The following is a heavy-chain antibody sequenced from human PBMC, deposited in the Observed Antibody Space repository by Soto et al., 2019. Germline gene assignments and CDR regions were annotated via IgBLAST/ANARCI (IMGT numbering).Heavy chain of an antibody. CDR2: ISGSGGST. CDR1: GFTFSSYA. Sequence: PGGSLRLSCAASGFTFSSYAMSWVRQAPGKALEWVSAISGSGGSTYYADSVKGRFTISRDNSKNTLYLQMNSLRAEDTAVYYCAKDFYSSSPKGFYFDYWGQGTLVTVSS. CDR3: AKDFYSSSPKGFYFDY. D-gene: IGHD6-13*01. V-gene: IGHV3-23*01. J-gene: IGHJ4*02.